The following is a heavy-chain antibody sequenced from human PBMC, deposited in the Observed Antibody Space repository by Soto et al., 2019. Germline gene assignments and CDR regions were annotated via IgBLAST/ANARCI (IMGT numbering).Heavy chain of an antibody. CDR3: ARGQEGIVATH. CDR2: IKHWGST. V-gene: IGHV4-34*01. D-gene: IGHD5-12*01. CDR1: GGSFTGYY. J-gene: IGHJ4*02. Sequence: QVQLQQWGAGLLKPSETLSLTCAVNGGSFTGYYWSWIRQPPGKGLEWIGEIKHWGSTNYSPSLRSRVTISADTSKNQFSLKLNSVIAADTAVYYCARGQEGIVATHWDQGTLVTVSS.